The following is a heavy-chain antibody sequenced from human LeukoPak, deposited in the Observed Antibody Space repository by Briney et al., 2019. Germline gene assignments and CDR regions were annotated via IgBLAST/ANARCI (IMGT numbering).Heavy chain of an antibody. V-gene: IGHV3-23*01. CDR2: ISGSGGST. CDR3: AKEYRPYCTNGICCETGSAEYFQH. CDR1: GFTFSSYE. Sequence: SGGSLRLSCAASGFTFSSYEMNWVRQAPGKGLEWVSRISGSGGSTYYADSVKGRFTISRDNSKNTLYLQMNSLRAEDTAVYYCAKEYRPYCTNGICCETGSAEYFQHWGQGTLVTVSS. D-gene: IGHD2-8*01. J-gene: IGHJ1*01.